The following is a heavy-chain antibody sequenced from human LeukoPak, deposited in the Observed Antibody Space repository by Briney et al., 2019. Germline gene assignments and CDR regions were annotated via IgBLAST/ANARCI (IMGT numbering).Heavy chain of an antibody. V-gene: IGHV3-48*03. CDR3: ARVGYSSGWNGFDI. Sequence: GGSLRLSCAASGFTFSYYEMNWVRQAPGKGLEWVSYTSSSGSSIYYADSVKGRFTISRDNAKNPLYLQMNSLRVEDTAVYYCARVGYSSGWNGFDIWGQGTMVTVSS. D-gene: IGHD6-19*01. J-gene: IGHJ3*02. CDR1: GFTFSYYE. CDR2: TSSSGSSI.